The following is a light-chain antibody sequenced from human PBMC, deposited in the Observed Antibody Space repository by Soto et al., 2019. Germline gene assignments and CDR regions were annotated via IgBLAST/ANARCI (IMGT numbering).Light chain of an antibody. CDR2: RAS. CDR1: QSVSSSY. J-gene: IGKJ5*01. V-gene: IGKV3-20*01. Sequence: EIVLTQSPGTLSLSPGERATLSCRASQSVSSSYLAWYQQKPGQAPRLLIYRASSRATGIPDRFSGSGSGTDFNLTISRLETEDFAVYYCQQYGSSPPTFGQGTRLEIK. CDR3: QQYGSSPPT.